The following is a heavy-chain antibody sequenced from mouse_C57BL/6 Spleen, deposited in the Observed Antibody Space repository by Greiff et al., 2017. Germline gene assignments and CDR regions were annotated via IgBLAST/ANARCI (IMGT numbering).Heavy chain of an antibody. Sequence: VQLQQSGPELVQPGASVKISCKASGYSFTSYYIHWVQQRPGQGLEWIGWIYPGSGNTKYNEKFKGKATLTADTPSSSSYMQLSGLTSEDSAVYYCARGSGLDYWGQGTTLTVSS. D-gene: IGHD1-1*01. J-gene: IGHJ2*01. CDR3: ARGSGLDY. CDR2: IYPGSGNT. CDR1: GYSFTSYY. V-gene: IGHV1-66*01.